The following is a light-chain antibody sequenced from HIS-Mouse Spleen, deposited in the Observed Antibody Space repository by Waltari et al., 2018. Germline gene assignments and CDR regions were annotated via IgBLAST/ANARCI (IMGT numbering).Light chain of an antibody. CDR2: EGS. V-gene: IGLV2-23*01. CDR3: GSYAGSSTSV. Sequence: QSVPTQPASVSGSPGQSTTISCTGTSSDVGSYNLVSWYQQHPGKAPQPVIYEGSKRHSVVSSRFSGCKSGNTASLTSDRLQAEDEADYYCGSYAGSSTSVFGTGAEVTDL. CDR1: SSDVGSYNL. J-gene: IGLJ1*01.